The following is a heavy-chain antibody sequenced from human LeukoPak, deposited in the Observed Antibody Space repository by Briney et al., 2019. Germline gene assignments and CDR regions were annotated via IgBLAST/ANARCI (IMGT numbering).Heavy chain of an antibody. J-gene: IGHJ4*02. V-gene: IGHV3-74*01. CDR3: ARGHVPGSTRHWDF. CDR1: GFTFSSHW. Sequence: GRSLRLSCEASGFTFSSHWMHWVRQVPGKGLVWVARIRGDENEIDYADSVRGRFTISRDNAKNTLYLQMNSLRVEDTAVYFCARGHVPGSTRHWDFWGQGTLVTVSS. CDR2: IRGDENEI. D-gene: IGHD3-10*01.